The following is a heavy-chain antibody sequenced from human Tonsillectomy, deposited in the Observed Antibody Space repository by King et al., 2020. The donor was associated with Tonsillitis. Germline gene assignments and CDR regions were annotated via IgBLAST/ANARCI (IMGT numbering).Heavy chain of an antibody. D-gene: IGHD3-3*01. V-gene: IGHV3-30*02. CDR1: GFTFSSYG. CDR2: IRYDGSNK. Sequence: QVQLVESGGGVVQPGGSLRLSCAASGFTFSSYGMHWVRQAPGKGLEWVAFIRYDGSNKYYADSVKGRFTISRDNSKNTLYLQMNSLRAEDTAVYYCAKVLSQYDFWSGDTYYYGMDVWGQGTTVTVSS. J-gene: IGHJ6*02. CDR3: AKVLSQYDFWSGDTYYYGMDV.